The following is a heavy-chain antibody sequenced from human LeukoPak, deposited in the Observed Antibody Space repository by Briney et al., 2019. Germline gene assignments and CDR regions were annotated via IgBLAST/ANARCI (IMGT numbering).Heavy chain of an antibody. D-gene: IGHD2-2*01. CDR3: ARRVVPAAMGERGWFDP. Sequence: GGSLRLSCAASGFTFSSYAMHWVRQAPGKGLEWVAVISYDGSNKYYADSVKGRFTISRDNSKNTLYLQMNSLRAEDTAVYYCARRVVPAAMGERGWFDPWGQGTLVTVSS. CDR2: ISYDGSNK. CDR1: GFTFSSYA. V-gene: IGHV3-30-3*01. J-gene: IGHJ5*02.